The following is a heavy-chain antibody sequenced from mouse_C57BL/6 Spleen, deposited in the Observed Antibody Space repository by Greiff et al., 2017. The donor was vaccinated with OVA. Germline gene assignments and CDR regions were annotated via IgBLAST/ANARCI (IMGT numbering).Heavy chain of an antibody. CDR3: ARGGITTDYYYAMDY. CDR2: IYPGSGST. CDR1: GYTFTSYW. V-gene: IGHV1-55*01. D-gene: IGHD2-4*01. Sequence: VQLQQSGAELVKPGASVKMSCKASGYTFTSYWITWVKQRPGQGLEWIGDIYPGSGSTNYNEKFKSKATLTVDTSSSTAYMQLSSLTSEDSAVYYCARGGITTDYYYAMDYWGQGTSVTVSS. J-gene: IGHJ4*01.